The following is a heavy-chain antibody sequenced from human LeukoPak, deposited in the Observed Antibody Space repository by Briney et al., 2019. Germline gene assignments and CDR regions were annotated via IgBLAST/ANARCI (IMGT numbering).Heavy chain of an antibody. CDR2: INQDGSVK. CDR1: GLTFSTYE. Sequence: GGFLRFSGTASGLTFSTYEMNRVRQAPGRGRKWVGNINQDGSVKPYVNSVRGRFTLSRDNALNSVYLQMSALRVEDTAVYYCTRDFVFWGQGSLVTASS. V-gene: IGHV3-7*01. CDR3: TRDFVF. D-gene: IGHD3-3*01. J-gene: IGHJ4*02.